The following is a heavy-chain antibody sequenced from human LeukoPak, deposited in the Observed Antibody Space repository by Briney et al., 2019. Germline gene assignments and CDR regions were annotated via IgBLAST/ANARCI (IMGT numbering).Heavy chain of an antibody. CDR2: IYHSGST. J-gene: IGHJ3*02. CDR1: GYSISSGYY. CDR3: ARLNHGGPFDI. Sequence: KPSETLSLTCAVSGYSISSGYYWGWIRQPPGEGLEWTGSIYHSGSTYYNPSLKSRVTISVDTSKNQFSLKLSSATAADTAVYYCARLNHGGPFDIWGQGTMVTVSS. V-gene: IGHV4-38-2*01.